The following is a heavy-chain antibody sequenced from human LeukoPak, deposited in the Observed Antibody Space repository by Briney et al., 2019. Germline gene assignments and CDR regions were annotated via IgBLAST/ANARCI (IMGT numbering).Heavy chain of an antibody. D-gene: IGHD6-13*01. CDR3: AVRAAADPFGY. Sequence: SETLSLTCTVSGGSISSYYWSWIRQPPGKELEWIGYIYYSGSTNYNPSLKSRVTISVDTSKNQFSLKLSSVTAADTAVYYCAVRAAADPFGYWGQGTLVTVSS. J-gene: IGHJ4*02. V-gene: IGHV4-59*08. CDR2: IYYSGST. CDR1: GGSISSYY.